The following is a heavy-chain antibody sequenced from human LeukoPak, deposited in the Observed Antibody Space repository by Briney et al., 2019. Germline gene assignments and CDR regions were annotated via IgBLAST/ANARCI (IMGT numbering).Heavy chain of an antibody. CDR2: IYPSGST. Sequence: PSETLSLTCTVSGGSISSYYWSWIRQSAGKGLEWIGRIYPSGSTNYNPSLQSRVTMSVDSSRTPFSLKLSSVTAADTAVYYCARDWRGDYNYYHGMDVWGPGTTVTVSS. CDR3: ARDWRGDYNYYHGMDV. D-gene: IGHD2-21*02. J-gene: IGHJ6*02. CDR1: GGSISSYY. V-gene: IGHV4-4*07.